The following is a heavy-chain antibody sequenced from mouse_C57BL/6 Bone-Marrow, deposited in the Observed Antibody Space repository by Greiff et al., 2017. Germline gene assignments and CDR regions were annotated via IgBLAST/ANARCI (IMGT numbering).Heavy chain of an antibody. J-gene: IGHJ4*01. V-gene: IGHV1-47*01. CDR3: ARSYYSNYFYAMDY. D-gene: IGHD2-5*01. CDR1: GYTFTTYP. Sequence: QVQLQQSGAELVKPGASVKMSCKASGYTFTTYPIEWMKQNHGKSLEWIGNFHPYNDDTTYNEKFKGKATLTVEKSSSTVYLELSRLTSDDSAVDYCARSYYSNYFYAMDYWGQGTSVTVSS. CDR2: FHPYNDDT.